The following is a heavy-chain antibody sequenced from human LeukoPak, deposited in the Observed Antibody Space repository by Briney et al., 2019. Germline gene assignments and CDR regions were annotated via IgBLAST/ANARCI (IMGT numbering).Heavy chain of an antibody. Sequence: SSETLSLTCTVPGGSISSSSYYWGWIRQPPGKGLEWIGSIYYSGSTYYNPSLKSRVTISVDTSKNQFSLKLRSVTAADTAVYYCASNQYSAEMNYWGQGTLVTVSS. CDR2: IYYSGST. V-gene: IGHV4-39*07. CDR1: GGSISSSSYY. D-gene: IGHD2-15*01. J-gene: IGHJ4*02. CDR3: ASNQYSAEMNY.